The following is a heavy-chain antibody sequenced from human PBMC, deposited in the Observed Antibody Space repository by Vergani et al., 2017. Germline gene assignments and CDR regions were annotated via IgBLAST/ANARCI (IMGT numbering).Heavy chain of an antibody. V-gene: IGHV4-34*01. CDR1: GGSFSGYY. CDR2: INHSGST. Sequence: QVQLQQWGAGLLKPSETLSLTCAVYGGSFSGYYWSWIRQPPGKGLEWIGEINHSGSTNYNTSLKSRVTISVDTSKYQFSLKLSSVTAADTAVYYCATGAGFTSGWYHSEDAEYFQHWGQGTLVTVSS. J-gene: IGHJ1*01. D-gene: IGHD6-19*01. CDR3: ATGAGFTSGWYHSEDAEYFQH.